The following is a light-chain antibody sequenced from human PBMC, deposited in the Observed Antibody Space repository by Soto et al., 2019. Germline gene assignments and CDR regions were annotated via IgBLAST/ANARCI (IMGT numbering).Light chain of an antibody. V-gene: IGLV1-40*01. J-gene: IGLJ1*01. CDR3: QSYDSSLSVSV. Sequence: QSVLTQPPSVSGAPGQRVTISCTGSSSSIGAGYDVHWYQQLPGTAPKLLIYGNNNRPSGVPDRFSGSKSGTSASLAITGLQTEDEADYYCQSYDSSLSVSVFGTGTKLTVL. CDR1: SSSIGAGYD. CDR2: GNN.